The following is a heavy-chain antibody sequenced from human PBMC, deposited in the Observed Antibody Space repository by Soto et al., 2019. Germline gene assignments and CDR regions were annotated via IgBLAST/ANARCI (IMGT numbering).Heavy chain of an antibody. J-gene: IGHJ4*02. CDR3: ASDSSGYYYVFKKYYFAY. CDR2: IYYSGST. Sequence: QPPGKGLEWIGKIYYSGSTNYNPSLKSRVTISVDTSKNQFSLKLSSVTAADTAVYYCASDSSGYYYVFKKYYFAYWGQGTLVTVSS. V-gene: IGHV4-34*01. D-gene: IGHD3-22*01.